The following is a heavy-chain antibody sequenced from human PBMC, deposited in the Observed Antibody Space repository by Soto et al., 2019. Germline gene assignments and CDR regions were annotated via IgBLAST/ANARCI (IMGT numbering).Heavy chain of an antibody. CDR2: INSDGRST. Sequence: SLRLSCAASGFNFRNYGMHWVRQAPGKGLVWVSRINSDGRSTRYADSVKGRFTISRDNARNTLFLQMNSLRADDTAVYYCARVGVDTAVVDGGYYYYPLDVWGQGTTATVSS. J-gene: IGHJ6*02. CDR1: GFNFRNYG. V-gene: IGHV3-74*01. D-gene: IGHD5-18*01. CDR3: ARVGVDTAVVDGGYYYYPLDV.